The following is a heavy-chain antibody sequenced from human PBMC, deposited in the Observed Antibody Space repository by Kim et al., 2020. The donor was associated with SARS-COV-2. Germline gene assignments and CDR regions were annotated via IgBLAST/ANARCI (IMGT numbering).Heavy chain of an antibody. CDR2: IIPLINIV. Sequence: SVKVSCKASGGTFSSHAIAWVRQAPGQGLEWMGRIIPLINIVNYAQKFQGRVTINADKSTSTAYMELSSLRSEDSAVYYCSMNMTTVTQNFDYWGQGTL. V-gene: IGHV1-69*04. CDR3: SMNMTTVTQNFDY. CDR1: GGTFSSHA. J-gene: IGHJ4*02. D-gene: IGHD4-4*01.